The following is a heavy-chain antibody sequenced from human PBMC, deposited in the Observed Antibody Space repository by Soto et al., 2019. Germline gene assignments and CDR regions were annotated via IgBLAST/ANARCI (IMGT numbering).Heavy chain of an antibody. D-gene: IGHD6-19*01. J-gene: IGHJ4*02. CDR1: GFAFSNYA. CDR3: AKEQQWLEGIDY. Sequence: GGSLRLSCAASGFAFSNYAMNWVRQAPGKGLEWVSAISGSGGSTYSADSVKGRFTVSRDNSKNTLYLQMNSLRAEDTAVYYCAKEQQWLEGIDYWGQGTLVTVSS. CDR2: ISGSGGST. V-gene: IGHV3-23*01.